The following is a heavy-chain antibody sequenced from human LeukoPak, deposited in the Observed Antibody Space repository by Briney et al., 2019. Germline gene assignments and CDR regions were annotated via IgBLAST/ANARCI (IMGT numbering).Heavy chain of an antibody. Sequence: GGSLRLSCAASEFTFSNYDMNWVRQAPGKGLEWVSSISVSSSSKYYVDSVKGRFTISRDNAKNSLYLRMNSLRAEDTAVYYCATRSGSTSCYDGWGYWGQGTLVTVSS. J-gene: IGHJ4*02. CDR2: ISVSSSSK. D-gene: IGHD2-2*01. CDR3: ATRSGSTSCYDGWGY. V-gene: IGHV3-21*01. CDR1: EFTFSNYD.